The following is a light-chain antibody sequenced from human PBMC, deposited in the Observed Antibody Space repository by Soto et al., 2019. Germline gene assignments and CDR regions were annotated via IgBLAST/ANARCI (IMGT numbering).Light chain of an antibody. CDR3: HQYDRWPLS. V-gene: IGKV3-15*01. CDR1: ESVKTN. Sequence: EIVMTQSPATLSVSPGETATLSCRASESVKTNLAWYQQKPGQAPRLLIYGAFTRAAGIPFRFSGSASGTEFPLTSSSLQSEDFAVYYCHQYDRWPLSLGGGTKAEIK. J-gene: IGKJ4*01. CDR2: GAF.